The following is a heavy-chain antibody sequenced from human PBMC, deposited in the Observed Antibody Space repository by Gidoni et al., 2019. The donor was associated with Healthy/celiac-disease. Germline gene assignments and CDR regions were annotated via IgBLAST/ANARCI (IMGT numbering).Heavy chain of an antibody. CDR1: GFTFSSYW. J-gene: IGHJ2*01. CDR2: IKQDGSEK. CDR3: ARAVDYYGSGSYYNGYWYFDL. D-gene: IGHD3-10*01. Sequence: EVQLVESGGGLVQPGGSLRLSCAASGFTFSSYWMSWVRQAPGKGLEWVANIKQDGSEKYYVDSVKGRFTISRDNAKNSLYLQMNSLRAEDTAVYYCARAVDYYGSGSYYNGYWYFDLWGRGTLVTVSS. V-gene: IGHV3-7*04.